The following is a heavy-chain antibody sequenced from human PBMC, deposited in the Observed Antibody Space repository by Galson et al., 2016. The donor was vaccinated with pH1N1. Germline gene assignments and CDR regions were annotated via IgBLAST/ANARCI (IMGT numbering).Heavy chain of an antibody. V-gene: IGHV4-39*02. J-gene: IGHJ4*02. Sequence: SETLSLTCTVSGASSIGNNFYGGWIRQTPGKGLEWIGNIHCSETTYYNPSLKSRVTISVDTSKNHFSLKLNYVTAADTAVYFCARLVRGSYPDPLYYFDFWGQGTLVTVSS. CDR1: GASSIGNNFY. D-gene: IGHD1-26*01. CDR3: ARLVRGSYPDPLYYFDF. CDR2: IHCSETT.